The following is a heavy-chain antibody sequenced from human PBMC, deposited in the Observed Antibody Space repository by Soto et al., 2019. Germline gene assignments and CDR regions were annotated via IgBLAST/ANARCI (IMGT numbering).Heavy chain of an antibody. CDR2: ISAYNGNT. CDR3: ARDQESITDRILQY. D-gene: IGHD3-10*01. Sequence: ASVKVSCKATGDTFASFGFSWVRQAPGQGLEWLGWISAYNGNTHYAQKVRDRVTLTTDTSTNTAYMELRSLTSDDTAVYYCARDQESITDRILQYWGQGTRVTVSS. V-gene: IGHV1-18*01. CDR1: GDTFASFG. J-gene: IGHJ4*02.